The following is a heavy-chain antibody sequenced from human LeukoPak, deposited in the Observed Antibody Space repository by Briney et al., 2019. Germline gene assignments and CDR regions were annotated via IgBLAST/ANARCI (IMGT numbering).Heavy chain of an antibody. CDR1: GGSISGYY. CDR3: AREQWLVFDY. D-gene: IGHD6-19*01. Sequence: SETLSLTCAVSGGSISGYYWSWIRQPAGKGLEWIGRIYTNWTTYYSPSLKSRVTMSVDTSKNQFSLKLSSVTAADTAVYYCAREQWLVFDYWGQGTLVTVSS. V-gene: IGHV4-4*07. J-gene: IGHJ4*02. CDR2: IYTNWTT.